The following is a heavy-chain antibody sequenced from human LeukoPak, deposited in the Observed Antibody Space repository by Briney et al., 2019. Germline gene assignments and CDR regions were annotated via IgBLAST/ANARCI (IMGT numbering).Heavy chain of an antibody. CDR1: GFPFSSYW. CDR2: INHNGNVN. Sequence: HPGGSLRLSCVASGFPFSSYWMTWVRQAPGKGLEWVASINHNGNVNYYVDSVKGRFTISRDNAKSSLYLQMSNLRAEDTAGYFCARGGGLDTSGEGATVTASS. CDR3: ARGGGLDT. J-gene: IGHJ6*02. V-gene: IGHV3-7*01.